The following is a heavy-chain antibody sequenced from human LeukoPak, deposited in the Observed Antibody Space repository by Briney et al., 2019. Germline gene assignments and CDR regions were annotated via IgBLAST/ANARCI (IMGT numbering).Heavy chain of an antibody. V-gene: IGHV3-7*01. CDR1: GFTFRKYW. CDR3: ATEDYFRLDY. Sequence: TGGSLRLSCAASGFTFRKYWMSWVRQAPGKGLEWVANIKADGSEKWYADSVKGRFTISRDNAKNSLYLQMNSLRAEDTAVYYCATEDYFRLDYWGQGTLVTVSS. D-gene: IGHD2/OR15-2a*01. J-gene: IGHJ4*02. CDR2: IKADGSEK.